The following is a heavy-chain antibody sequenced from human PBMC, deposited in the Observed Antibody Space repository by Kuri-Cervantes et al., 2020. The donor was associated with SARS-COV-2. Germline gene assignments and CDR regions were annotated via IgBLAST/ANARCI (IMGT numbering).Heavy chain of an antibody. CDR2: IYHSGST. CDR3: ARQLVGLGYSSSWLFDRSVLDNFDY. D-gene: IGHD6-13*01. V-gene: IGHV4-38-2*01. J-gene: IGHJ4*02. Sequence: SETLSLTCAVSGYSISSGYYWGWIRQPPGKGLEWIGSIYHSGSTYYNPSLKSRVTISVDTSKNQFSLKLSSVTAADTAVYYCARQLVGLGYSSSWLFDRSVLDNFDYWGQGTLVTVSS. CDR1: GYSISSGYY.